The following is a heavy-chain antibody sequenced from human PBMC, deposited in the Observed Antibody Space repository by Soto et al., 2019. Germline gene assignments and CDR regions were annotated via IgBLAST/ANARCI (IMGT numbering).Heavy chain of an antibody. V-gene: IGHV3-15*01. CDR3: TTEMVRFLDY. CDR2: IKSKTDGGTT. CDR1: GFTFSNAW. J-gene: IGHJ4*02. D-gene: IGHD2-8*01. Sequence: PXXSLSLSCAASGFTFSNAWMSWVPQAPGKGLEWVGRIKSKTDGGTTDYAAPVKGRFTISRDDSKNTLYLQMNSLKTEDTAVYYCTTEMVRFLDYWGQGTLVTVSS.